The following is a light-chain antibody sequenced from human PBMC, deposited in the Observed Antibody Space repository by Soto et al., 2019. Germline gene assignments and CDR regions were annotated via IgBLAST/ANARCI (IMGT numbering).Light chain of an antibody. CDR2: DAS. CDR3: QQRLNWPLT. J-gene: IGKJ4*01. CDR1: QSVDSY. Sequence: EIVLTQSPATLSLSPGERATLSCRASQSVDSYLAWYQQIPGQAPRLLIYDASNRATGIPARFSGSGSGTDFILTIISLEPEDFAVYYCQQRLNWPLTFGGGTKVEIK. V-gene: IGKV3-11*01.